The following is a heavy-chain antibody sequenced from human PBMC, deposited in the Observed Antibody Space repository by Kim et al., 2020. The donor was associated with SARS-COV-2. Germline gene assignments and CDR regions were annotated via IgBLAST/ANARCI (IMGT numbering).Heavy chain of an antibody. J-gene: IGHJ6*02. D-gene: IGHD3-10*01. CDR2: IYYSGST. CDR3: AREPGSGSYYKHALYYYGMDV. Sequence: SETLSLTCTVSGGSISSSSYYWGWIRQPPGKGLEWIGSIYYSGSTYYNPSLKSRVTISVDTSKNQFSLKLSSVTAADTAVYYCAREPGSGSYYKHALYYYGMDVWGQGTTVTVSS. CDR1: GGSISSSSYY. V-gene: IGHV4-39*07.